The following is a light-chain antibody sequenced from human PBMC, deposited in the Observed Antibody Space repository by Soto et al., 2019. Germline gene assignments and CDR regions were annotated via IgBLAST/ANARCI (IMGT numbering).Light chain of an antibody. J-gene: IGKJ2*01. V-gene: IGKV3-20*01. CDR1: QSVSSSY. Sequence: EIVLTQSPGTLSLSPGERATLSCRASQSVSSSYLAWYQQKPGQAPRLLIYGASSRATGIPDRFSGSGSGTDFTLTISRLEPEDFAVYYCQLGYTFGQGTKLEIK. CDR3: QLGYT. CDR2: GAS.